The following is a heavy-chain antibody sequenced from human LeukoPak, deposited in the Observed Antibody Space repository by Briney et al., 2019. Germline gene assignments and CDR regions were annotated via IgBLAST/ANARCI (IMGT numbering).Heavy chain of an antibody. V-gene: IGHV4-59*01. CDR1: GGSISSFY. Sequence: SETLSLTCAVSGGSISSFYWNWIRQPPGKGLEWIGYIHYSGNTDYNPSLKSRVTISVDTSKDQCSLKLNSVTAADTAVYYCARGGYDYGYYFDSWGQGTLVTVSS. D-gene: IGHD5-12*01. CDR2: IHYSGNT. CDR3: ARGGYDYGYYFDS. J-gene: IGHJ4*02.